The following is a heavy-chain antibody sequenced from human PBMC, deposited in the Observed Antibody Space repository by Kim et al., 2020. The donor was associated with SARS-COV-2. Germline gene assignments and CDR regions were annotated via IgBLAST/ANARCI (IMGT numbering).Heavy chain of an antibody. CDR1: GGSISSSSYY. CDR2: IYYSGST. V-gene: IGHV4-39*01. J-gene: IGHJ4*02. D-gene: IGHD3-10*01. Sequence: SETLSLTCTVSGGSISSSSYYWGWIRQPPGKGLEWIGKIYYSGSTSYNPSLKSRVTLAVDTSKNQFSLKLSSVSAADTAVYYCARNDYGAGRLPRLGYVAYWGQGTLVTVSS. CDR3: ARNDYGAGRLPRLGYVAY.